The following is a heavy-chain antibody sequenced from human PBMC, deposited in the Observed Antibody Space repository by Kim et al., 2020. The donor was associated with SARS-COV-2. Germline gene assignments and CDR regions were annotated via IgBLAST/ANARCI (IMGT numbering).Heavy chain of an antibody. J-gene: IGHJ3*02. CDR2: IIPIFGTA. V-gene: IGHV1-69*13. Sequence: SVKVSCKASGGTFSSYAISWVRQAPGQGLEWMGGIIPIFGTANYAQKFQGRVTITADESTSTAYMELSSLRSEDTAVYYCAREEGVSCGGPDDAFDIWGQGTMVTVSS. CDR3: AREEGVSCGGPDDAFDI. D-gene: IGHD2-21*01. CDR1: GGTFSSYA.